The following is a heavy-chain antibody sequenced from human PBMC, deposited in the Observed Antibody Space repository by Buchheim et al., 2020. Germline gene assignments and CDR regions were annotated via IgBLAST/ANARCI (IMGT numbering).Heavy chain of an antibody. CDR3: ARIVVIWSHMDV. CDR1: GGSISNSDSYY. Sequence: QRQLQESGPGLVKPSETLSLTCTVSGGSISNSDSYYWGWIRQPPGKGLEWIGYIFYSGSTNYNPSLKGRAILSIDASKNQFSLKLTSVTAADTAVYYCARIVVIWSHMDVWGRGTT. D-gene: IGHD2-2*01. V-gene: IGHV4-61*01. CDR2: IFYSGST. J-gene: IGHJ6*03.